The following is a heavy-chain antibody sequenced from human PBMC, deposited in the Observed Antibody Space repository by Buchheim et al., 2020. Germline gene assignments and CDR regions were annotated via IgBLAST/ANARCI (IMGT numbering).Heavy chain of an antibody. CDR2: ISSSGSTT. Sequence: EVQLVESGGGLVQPGGSLRLSCAASGFTFSSYWMSWVRQAPGKGLEWISHISSSGSTTYYADSVKGRFNISRDNAKNSLYLQMNSLRDEDTAVYYCARGAPYSGTSGWGRASDIWGQGT. J-gene: IGHJ3*02. V-gene: IGHV3-48*02. D-gene: IGHD1-26*01. CDR1: GFTFSSYW. CDR3: ARGAPYSGTSGWGRASDI.